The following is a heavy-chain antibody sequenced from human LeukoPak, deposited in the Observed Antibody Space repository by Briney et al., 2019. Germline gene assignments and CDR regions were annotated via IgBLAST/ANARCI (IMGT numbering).Heavy chain of an antibody. V-gene: IGHV5-51*01. CDR3: ARQMEGNYYYYGMDV. Sequence: GESLKISCKGSGYSFTSYWIGRVRQMPGKGLEWMGIIYPGDSDTRYSPSFQGQVTISADKSISTAYLQWSSLKASDTATYYCARQMEGNYYYYGMDVWGQGTTVTVSS. CDR2: IYPGDSDT. J-gene: IGHJ6*02. D-gene: IGHD3-3*01. CDR1: GYSFTSYW.